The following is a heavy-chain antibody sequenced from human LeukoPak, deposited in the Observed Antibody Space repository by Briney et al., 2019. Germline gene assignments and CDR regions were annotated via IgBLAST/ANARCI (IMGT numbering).Heavy chain of an antibody. CDR1: GASTSSSSYY. Sequence: SETLSLTCTVSGASTSSSSYYWGWVRQSPGKGLGWIGNIYYQSWTTYYNPSLKSRVTISVDTSNNRFSLRLKSVTVADTAVYYCGSRSFLPAGTPFYYLETWGQGTLVSVSS. CDR3: GSRSFLPAGTPFYYLET. D-gene: IGHD6-13*01. CDR2: IYYQSWTT. V-gene: IGHV4-39*01. J-gene: IGHJ4*02.